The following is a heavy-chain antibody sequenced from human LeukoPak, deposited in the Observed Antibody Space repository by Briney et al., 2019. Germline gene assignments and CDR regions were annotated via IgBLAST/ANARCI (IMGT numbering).Heavy chain of an antibody. Sequence: PGGSLRLSCSASGFSFRNYDMHWVRQPTGKGLEWVSAVGTGGDTYYAGYVKGRFTVVRENAKNTSYLQMNSLRAGDTAMYYCARRSAAAGIDAFDIWGQGTMVTVSS. J-gene: IGHJ3*02. D-gene: IGHD6-13*01. CDR3: ARRSAAAGIDAFDI. V-gene: IGHV3-13*01. CDR2: VGTGGDT. CDR1: GFSFRNYD.